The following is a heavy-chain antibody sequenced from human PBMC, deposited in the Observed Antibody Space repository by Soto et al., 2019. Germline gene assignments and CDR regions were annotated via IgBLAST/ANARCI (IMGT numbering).Heavy chain of an antibody. CDR1: GFTFSSYW. CDR2: IKQDGSEK. CDR3: ARDHLAARPRWVDY. Sequence: EVQLVESGGGLVQPGGSLRLSCVASGFTFSSYWMSWVRQAPGKGLEWVANIKQDGSEKYYVDSVKGRFTISRDNAKNSLYLQMNSLRAEDTAVYYCARDHLAARPRWVDYWGQGTLVTVSS. V-gene: IGHV3-7*03. D-gene: IGHD6-6*01. J-gene: IGHJ4*02.